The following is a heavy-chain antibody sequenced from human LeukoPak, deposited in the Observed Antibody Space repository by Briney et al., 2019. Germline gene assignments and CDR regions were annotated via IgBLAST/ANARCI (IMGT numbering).Heavy chain of an antibody. D-gene: IGHD3-22*01. CDR2: ISAYNVNT. CDR3: ARSMIVVLDAFDI. V-gene: IGHV1-18*01. Sequence: RASVKVSCKASGYTFTSYGISWVRQAPGQGLEWIGWISAYNVNTNYAQKLQGRVTMTTDTSTSTAYMELRSLRSDDTAVYYCARSMIVVLDAFDIWGQGTMVTVSS. CDR1: GYTFTSYG. J-gene: IGHJ3*02.